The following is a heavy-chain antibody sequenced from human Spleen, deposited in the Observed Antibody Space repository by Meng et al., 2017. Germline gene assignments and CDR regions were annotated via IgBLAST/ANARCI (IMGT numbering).Heavy chain of an antibody. J-gene: IGHJ4*02. Sequence: GGSLRLSCGASGFNFGDYQMHWVRQSPGKGLEWISRIVSDGGITNYADSVKGRFTISRDNAKNTLYLQMNSLGADDTAVYYCARDLGWGLFDYWGQGALVTVSS. V-gene: IGHV3-74*01. CDR3: ARDLGWGLFDY. D-gene: IGHD2-21*02. CDR2: IVSDGGIT. CDR1: GFNFGDYQ.